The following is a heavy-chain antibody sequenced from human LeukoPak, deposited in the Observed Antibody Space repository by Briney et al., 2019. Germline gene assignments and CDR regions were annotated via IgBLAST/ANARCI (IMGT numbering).Heavy chain of an antibody. D-gene: IGHD3-22*01. V-gene: IGHV3-23*01. J-gene: IGHJ4*02. CDR2: ISGSGGST. Sequence: GGSLRLSCAAYGFTFSSYAMSWVRQAPGKGLEWVSAISGSGGSTYYADSVKGRFTISRDNSKNTLYLQMNSLRAEDTAIYFCTRSHSSGYCAYWGQGTLVTVSS. CDR3: TRSHSSGYCAY. CDR1: GFTFSSYA.